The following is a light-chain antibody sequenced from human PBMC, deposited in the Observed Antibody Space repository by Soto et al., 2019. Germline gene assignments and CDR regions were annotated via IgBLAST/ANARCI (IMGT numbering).Light chain of an antibody. Sequence: EIVMTQSPATLSVSPGERATLSCRASQSISNNLAWYQQKPGQAPMLLIYSASTRATGNPARFSGSASGAEFTLTISSLQSEDFAVYYCQQYNEWPLTFGGGTKVETK. CDR2: SAS. V-gene: IGKV3-15*01. J-gene: IGKJ4*01. CDR1: QSISNN. CDR3: QQYNEWPLT.